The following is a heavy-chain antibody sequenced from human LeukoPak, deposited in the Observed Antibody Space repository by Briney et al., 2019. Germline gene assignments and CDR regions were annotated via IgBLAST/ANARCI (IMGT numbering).Heavy chain of an antibody. J-gene: IGHJ5*02. D-gene: IGHD6-25*01. V-gene: IGHV4-30-2*01. CDR1: GGSISSGGYY. Sequence: SQTLSLTCTVSGGSISSGGYYWSWIRQPPGKGLEWIGEINHSGSTNYNPSLKSRVAISVDTSKNQFSLKLSSVTAADTAVYYCARGRLRFDPWGQGTLVTVSS. CDR2: INHSGST. CDR3: ARGRLRFDP.